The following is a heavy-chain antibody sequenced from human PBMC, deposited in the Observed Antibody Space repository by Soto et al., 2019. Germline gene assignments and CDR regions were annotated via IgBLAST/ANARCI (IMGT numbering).Heavy chain of an antibody. CDR2: IYHSGSA. CDR3: ARVLSSGWYGICYFDY. J-gene: IGHJ4*02. CDR1: GYSISSGYY. Sequence: SETLSLTCAVSGYSISSGYYWGWIRQPPGKGLEWIGSIYHSGSAYYNPSLKSRVTISVDTSKNQFSLKLSSVTAADTAVYYCARVLSSGWYGICYFDYWGQGTLVTVSS. D-gene: IGHD6-19*01. V-gene: IGHV4-38-2*01.